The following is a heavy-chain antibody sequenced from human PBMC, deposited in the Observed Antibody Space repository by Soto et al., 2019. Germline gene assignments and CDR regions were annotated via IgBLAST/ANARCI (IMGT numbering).Heavy chain of an antibody. CDR2: IIPIFGTA. Sequence: QVQLVQSGAEGKKPGSSVKVSCKASGGTFSSYAISWGRQAPGQGLAWMGGIIPIFGTANYAQQCQGRVTITADESKSTAYMELRSLSSEDTAVYYCARVRGYFSGGSCYSRWYFDLWVLGSLVTVSS. CDR1: GGTFSSYA. V-gene: IGHV1-69*01. J-gene: IGHJ2*01. D-gene: IGHD2-15*01. CDR3: ARVRGYFSGGSCYSRWYFDL.